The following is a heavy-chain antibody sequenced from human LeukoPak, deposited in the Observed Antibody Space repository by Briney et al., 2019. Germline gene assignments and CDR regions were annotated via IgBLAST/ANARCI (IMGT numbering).Heavy chain of an antibody. J-gene: IGHJ4*02. V-gene: IGHV4-59*01. CDR2: IYYSGTT. D-gene: IGHD3-16*01. CDR3: ARGGVAEYVY. CDR1: GGSISNYY. Sequence: SETLSLTCTVSGGSISNYYWIWIRQPPGKGLEWIGYIYYSGTTNYNPSLKSRVTISVDTSKNQFSLRLSSLTAADTAVYYCARGGVAEYVYWGQGTLVTVSS.